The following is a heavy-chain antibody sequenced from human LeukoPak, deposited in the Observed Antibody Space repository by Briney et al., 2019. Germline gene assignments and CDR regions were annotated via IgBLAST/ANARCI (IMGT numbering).Heavy chain of an antibody. CDR3: ARGPTNYYDSSGYPLLWYYMDV. V-gene: IGHV1-46*01. CDR2: IKPSGGST. Sequence: ASVKVSCKASGYTFTSYYMHWVRQAPGQGLEWMGIIKPSGGSTSYAQKFQGRVTMTRDMSTSTVYMELSSLRSEDTAVYYCARGPTNYYDSSGYPLLWYYMDVWGKGTTVTVSS. D-gene: IGHD3-22*01. CDR1: GYTFTSYY. J-gene: IGHJ6*03.